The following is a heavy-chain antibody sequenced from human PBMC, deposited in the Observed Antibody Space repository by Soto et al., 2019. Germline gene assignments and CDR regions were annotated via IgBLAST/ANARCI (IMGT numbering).Heavy chain of an antibody. V-gene: IGHV1-69*06. CDR2: VIPIFGRA. Sequence: QVQLVQSGAEVKKPWSSVKVSCNASGGTFSSYAISWVRQAPAQGHEWMGVVIPIFGRANYAQKFQGRVTITADKSTRTADMELSSLRSEDTAVYYCATGSGLLWGPGTLGTVSS. J-gene: IGHJ1*01. D-gene: IGHD3-22*01. CDR1: GGTFSSYA. CDR3: ATGSGLL.